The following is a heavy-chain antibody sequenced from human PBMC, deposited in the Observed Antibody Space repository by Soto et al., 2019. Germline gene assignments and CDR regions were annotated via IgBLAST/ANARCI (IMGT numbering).Heavy chain of an antibody. CDR2: ISGGGDTT. V-gene: IGHV3-23*01. CDR3: AKGRGGSGSLTPRVDF. CDR1: GFTFNNYA. J-gene: IGHJ4*02. D-gene: IGHD3-10*01. Sequence: EVQLLESGGGLVQPGGSLRLSCAASGFTFNNYAMTWVRQAPGKGLELVSAISGGGDTTSYADSVNGRFTVSRDGSKNTLYLQMSSLRAEDTALYYCAKGRGGSGSLTPRVDFWGQGTLVTVSS.